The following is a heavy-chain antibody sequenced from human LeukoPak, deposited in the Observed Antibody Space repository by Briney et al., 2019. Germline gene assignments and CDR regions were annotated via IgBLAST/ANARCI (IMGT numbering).Heavy chain of an antibody. CDR1: GSTFSTYS. CDR3: ARAECGGNCRYYYYYYMDV. Sequence: GGSLRLSCAASGSTFSTYSMNWVRQAPGKGLEWISYISSGSGIQYAESVKGRFTISRDNAKNSLYLQVNSLRADDTAVYYCARAECGGNCRYYYYYYMDVWGKGTTVTVSS. J-gene: IGHJ6*03. V-gene: IGHV3-48*01. D-gene: IGHD2-21*02. CDR2: ISSGSGI.